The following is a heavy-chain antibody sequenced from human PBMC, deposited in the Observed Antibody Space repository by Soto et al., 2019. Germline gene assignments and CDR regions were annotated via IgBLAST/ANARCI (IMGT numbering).Heavy chain of an antibody. J-gene: IGHJ4*02. CDR3: TVRPYYFAC. V-gene: IGHV3-15*01. CDR2: IKSKTEGDTT. D-gene: IGHD3-16*01. CDR1: GFTFSNAW. Sequence: EVQVVESGGGLVKPGESLRLSCAASGFTFSNAWMSWVRQAPGKGLEWVGRIKSKTEGDTTDYAAPVKGRFTISRDDSYHRLYLQMTSLKTEDTAVYYCTVRPYYFACWGQGTLVTVSS.